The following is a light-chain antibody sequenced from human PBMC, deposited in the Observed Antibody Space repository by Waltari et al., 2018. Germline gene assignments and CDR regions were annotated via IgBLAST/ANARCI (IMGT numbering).Light chain of an antibody. V-gene: IGLV4-69*01. CDR2: VNSDSSH. Sequence: QLVLTQSPSASASLGASVKLTCTLSSGHSSNIIAWLQQQPGAGPRYLMKVNSDSSHSKGDGIPDRFSGSSSGAERYLTISSVQSDDEADYYCQTGGHGTWVFGGGTKLTVL. CDR1: SGHSSNI. CDR3: QTGGHGTWV. J-gene: IGLJ3*02.